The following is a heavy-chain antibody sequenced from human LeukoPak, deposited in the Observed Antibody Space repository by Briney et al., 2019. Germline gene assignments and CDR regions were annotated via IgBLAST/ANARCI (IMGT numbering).Heavy chain of an antibody. Sequence: GGSLRLSCAASGFTFSSYEMNWVRQAPGKGLEWVSYISSSGSTIYYADSVKGRFTISRDNAKNSLYLQMNSLRAEDTAVYYCAGAADCSGGCCYYYYMDVWGKGTTVTVSS. J-gene: IGHJ6*03. V-gene: IGHV3-48*03. D-gene: IGHD2-15*01. CDR3: AGAADCSGGCCYYYYMDV. CDR2: ISSSGSTI. CDR1: GFTFSSYE.